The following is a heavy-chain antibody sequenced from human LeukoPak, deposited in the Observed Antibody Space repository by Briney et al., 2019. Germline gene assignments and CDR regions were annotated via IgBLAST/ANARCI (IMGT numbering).Heavy chain of an antibody. V-gene: IGHV3-7*03. J-gene: IGHJ4*02. CDR1: GFMFSSNW. CDR3: AKEGRSLQTY. Sequence: GGSLRLSCAASGFMFSSNWMSWVRMAPGKGLEWVANIKEDGTETYYVDSVKGRFTISRDNAKNSLYLQMNSLRVEDTAVYYCAKEGRSLQTYWGQGTLVTVSS. CDR2: IKEDGTET. D-gene: IGHD5-24*01.